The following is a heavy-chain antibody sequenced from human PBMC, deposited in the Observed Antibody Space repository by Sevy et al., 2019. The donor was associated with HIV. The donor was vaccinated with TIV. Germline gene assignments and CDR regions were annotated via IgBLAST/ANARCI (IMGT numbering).Heavy chain of an antibody. D-gene: IGHD3-22*01. CDR1: GFTFSSYE. V-gene: IGHV3-48*03. J-gene: IGHJ4*02. Sequence: GESLKISCAASGFTFSSYEMSWVRQAPGKGLEWVSYISSDGTTIYYADSVKGRFTISRDNAQNSVSLQMNSLRAEDTAVYYCARDLDDNSGYYYGAIDYWGQGTLVTVSS. CDR3: ARDLDDNSGYYYGAIDY. CDR2: ISSDGTTI.